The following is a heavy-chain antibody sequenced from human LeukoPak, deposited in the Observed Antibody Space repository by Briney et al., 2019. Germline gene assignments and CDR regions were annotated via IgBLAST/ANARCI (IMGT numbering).Heavy chain of an antibody. CDR2: IYYSGST. J-gene: IGHJ5*02. Sequence: SETLSLTCTVSGGSISSGDYYWSWIRQPPGKGLEWIGYIYYSGSTYYNPSLKSRVTISVDTSKNQFSLKLSSVTAADTAVYYCARDHLPSSSWYNWFDPWGQGTLVTVSS. CDR3: ARDHLPSSSWYNWFDP. D-gene: IGHD6-13*01. V-gene: IGHV4-30-4*01. CDR1: GGSISSGDYY.